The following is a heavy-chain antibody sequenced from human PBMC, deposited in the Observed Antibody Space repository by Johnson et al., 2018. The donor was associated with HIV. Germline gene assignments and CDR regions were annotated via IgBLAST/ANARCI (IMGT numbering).Heavy chain of an antibody. V-gene: IGHV3-7*01. Sequence: VQLVESGGGLVQPGGSLRLSCAASGFTFSGSWMTWVRQAPGKGLEWVAHMNQDGSEKHFVDYVKGRFTISRDNAKKSLYLEMNSLRVEDTAVYYCARGPWSDAFDIWGQGTMVTVSP. CDR3: ARGPWSDAFDI. CDR2: MNQDGSEK. J-gene: IGHJ3*02. CDR1: GFTFSGSW. D-gene: IGHD3-3*01.